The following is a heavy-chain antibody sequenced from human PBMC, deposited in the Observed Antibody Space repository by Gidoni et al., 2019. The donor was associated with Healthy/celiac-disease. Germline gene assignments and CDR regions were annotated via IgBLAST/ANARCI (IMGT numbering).Heavy chain of an antibody. D-gene: IGHD2-15*01. V-gene: IGHV3-23*01. CDR3: AKDFVEVVAATPWFY. J-gene: IGHJ4*02. Sequence: EVQLLESGGGLVQPGGSVRLSCAACGFTFSSYAMSWVRQAPGKGLVWVLAISGSGGSTYYADSVKGRFTISRDNSKNTLYLQMNSLRAEDTAVYYCAKDFVEVVAATPWFYWGQGTLVTVSS. CDR2: ISGSGGST. CDR1: GFTFSSYA.